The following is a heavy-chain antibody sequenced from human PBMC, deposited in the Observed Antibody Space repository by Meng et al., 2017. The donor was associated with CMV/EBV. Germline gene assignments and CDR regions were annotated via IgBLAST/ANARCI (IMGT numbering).Heavy chain of an antibody. J-gene: IGHJ5*02. CDR2: INHSGST. V-gene: IGHV4-34*01. D-gene: IGHD3-3*01. CDR3: ARGSRRLPRFNWFDP. Sequence: QVQLPQWGAGVLNPSETLSLTCAVYGGSFSGYYWSWIRQPPGKGLEWIGEINHSGSTNYNPSLKSRVTISVDTSKNQFSLKLSSVTAADTAVYYCARGSRRLPRFNWFDPWGQGTLVTVSS. CDR1: GGSFSGYY.